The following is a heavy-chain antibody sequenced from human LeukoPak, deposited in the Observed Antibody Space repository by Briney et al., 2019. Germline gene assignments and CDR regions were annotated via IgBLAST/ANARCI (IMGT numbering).Heavy chain of an antibody. V-gene: IGHV3-21*01. D-gene: IGHD2/OR15-2a*01. CDR2: ISSSSSYI. CDR1: GFTFSSYS. Sequence: GGSLRLSCAASGFTFSSYSINWVRQAPGKGLEWVSSISSSSSYINYADSVKGRFTISRDNAKNSLYLQMNSLRAEDTAVYYCARVRSVIYYYFDYWGQGTLVTVSS. J-gene: IGHJ4*02. CDR3: ARVRSVIYYYFDY.